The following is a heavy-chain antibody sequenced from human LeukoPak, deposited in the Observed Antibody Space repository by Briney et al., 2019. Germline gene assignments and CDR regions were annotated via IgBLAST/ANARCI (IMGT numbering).Heavy chain of an antibody. V-gene: IGHV1-8*01. CDR1: GYTLTSYD. J-gene: IGHJ4*02. CDR3: ARDPTDHRMTTVSAFDY. D-gene: IGHD4-17*01. Sequence: ASVKVSCKASGYTLTSYDINWVRQATGQGLEWMGWMNPNSGNTGYAQKFQGRVTMTRDTSISTAYMELSRLRSDDTAVYYCARDPTDHRMTTVSAFDYWGQGTLVTVSS. CDR2: MNPNSGNT.